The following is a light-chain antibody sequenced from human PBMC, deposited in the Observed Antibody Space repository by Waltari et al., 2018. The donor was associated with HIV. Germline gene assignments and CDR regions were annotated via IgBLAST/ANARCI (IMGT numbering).Light chain of an antibody. CDR3: SSYTTSRTVV. CDR1: SRDVGGSHY. V-gene: IGLV2-14*03. Sequence: QSALTQPASVSGSPGQSITISCTGTSRDVGGSHYVSWYQQHPGKAPKLMVYDVTNRPSGVSNRFSGSKSGNTAFLTISGLQAEDEADYYCSSYTTSRTVVFGGGTKLTVL. J-gene: IGLJ2*01. CDR2: DVT.